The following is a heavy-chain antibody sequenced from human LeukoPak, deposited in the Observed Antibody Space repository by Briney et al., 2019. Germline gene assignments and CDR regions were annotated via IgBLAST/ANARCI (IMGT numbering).Heavy chain of an antibody. D-gene: IGHD3-22*01. J-gene: IGHJ5*02. CDR2: ITGRGTDT. CDR1: GFTFSSYA. V-gene: IGHV3-23*01. CDR3: ASYPDSSGYYR. Sequence: GGSLRLSCAASGFTFSSYAMSWVRQAPGKGLEWVSGITGRGTDTYYADSVKGRFTISRDNAKNSLYLQMNSLRAEDTAVYYCASYPDSSGYYRWGQGTLVTVSS.